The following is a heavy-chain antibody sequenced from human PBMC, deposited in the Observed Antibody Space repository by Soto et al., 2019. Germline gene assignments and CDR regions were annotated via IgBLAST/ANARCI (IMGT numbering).Heavy chain of an antibody. D-gene: IGHD3-10*01. V-gene: IGHV1-69*06. CDR1: GGTLSDHG. CDR3: ARGVYGSGNYYTGPSAFDI. CDR2: TIPVFNTA. Sequence: QVRLEQSGAEGKKPGSSVKVSCKASGGTLSDHGVAWLRQAPGQGLEWMGGTIPVFNTAKYAQKFQGRVTVTADKFTNIAYMELSSLRSEDTAFYFCARGVYGSGNYYTGPSAFDIWGQGTMVIVSS. J-gene: IGHJ3*02.